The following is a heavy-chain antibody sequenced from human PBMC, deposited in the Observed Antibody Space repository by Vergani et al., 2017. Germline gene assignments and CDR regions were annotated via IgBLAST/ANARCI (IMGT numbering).Heavy chain of an antibody. D-gene: IGHD5-18*01. Sequence: QVQLVQSGAEVKKPGSSVKVSCKAPGGTFTSYAMNWVRQAPGQGLEWMGWINTNTGNPTYAQGFTGRFVLSLDTSVSTAYLQISSLKAEDTAVYYCARRGYSYGKDYWGQGTLVTVSS. CDR3: ARRGYSYGKDY. CDR2: INTNTGNP. V-gene: IGHV7-4-1*02. CDR1: GGTFTSYA. J-gene: IGHJ4*02.